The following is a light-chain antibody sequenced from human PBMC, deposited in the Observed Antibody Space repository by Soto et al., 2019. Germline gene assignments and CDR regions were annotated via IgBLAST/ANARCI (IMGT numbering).Light chain of an antibody. CDR3: QQTNTAPWT. V-gene: IGKV3-20*01. CDR1: QSVSSTY. Sequence: EIVLTQSPGTLSLSPGERATLSCRASQSVSSTYVGWYQQKPGRAPRLLIFGASSRATGIPDRFSGSGSGTDFTLTISRLEPEDFATYFCQQTNTAPWTFGQGTKVEIK. J-gene: IGKJ1*01. CDR2: GAS.